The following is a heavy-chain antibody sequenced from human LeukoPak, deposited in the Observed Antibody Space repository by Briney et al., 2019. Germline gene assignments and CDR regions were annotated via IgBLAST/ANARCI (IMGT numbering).Heavy chain of an antibody. Sequence: GGSLTLSCAASGFSVSNNYMSWVRQAPGKGLEWVSVIYSGGSTFYADSVKGRFTISRDNSKNTLYLQMNSLRAEDTAVYYCARVGGNWHFDLWGRGTLVTVPS. D-gene: IGHD3-10*01. CDR3: ARVGGNWHFDL. V-gene: IGHV3-66*01. CDR1: GFSVSNNY. CDR2: IYSGGST. J-gene: IGHJ2*01.